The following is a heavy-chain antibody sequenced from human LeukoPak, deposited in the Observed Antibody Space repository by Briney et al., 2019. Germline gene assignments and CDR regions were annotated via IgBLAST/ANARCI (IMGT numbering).Heavy chain of an antibody. CDR1: GGSFSSYY. Sequence: PSETLSLTCAVHGGSFSSYYWSWIRQPPGKGLEWIGEIDHSGSTKYNPSLKSRVTISLDTPKNQFSLKLKSVTAADTAVYYCARLRWGLLTYDYWGQGTLVTVSS. D-gene: IGHD2-21*02. CDR3: ARLRWGLLTYDY. CDR2: IDHSGST. J-gene: IGHJ4*02. V-gene: IGHV4-34*01.